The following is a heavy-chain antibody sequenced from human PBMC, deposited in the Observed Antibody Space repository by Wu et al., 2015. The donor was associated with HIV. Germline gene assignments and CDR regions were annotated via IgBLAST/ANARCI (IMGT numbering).Heavy chain of an antibody. V-gene: IGHV1-69*13. Sequence: QVQLVQSGAEVKKPGSSVKVSCKASGGTFSSYAISWVRQAPGQGLEWMGGIIPIFGTAKNLRTEVPKGRSHDYRGDESDEQTAYKWSLSSLXSERTNGRSYYCXRARRTKLSTTFFDYWGQGT. CDR1: GGTFSSYA. D-gene: IGHD2/OR15-2a*01. J-gene: IGHJ4*02. CDR3: XRARRTKLSTTFFDY. CDR2: IIPIFGTA.